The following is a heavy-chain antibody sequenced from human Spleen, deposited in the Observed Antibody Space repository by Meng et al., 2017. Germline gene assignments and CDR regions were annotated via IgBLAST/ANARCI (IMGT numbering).Heavy chain of an antibody. J-gene: IGHJ4*02. Sequence: GESLKISCAASGFTFDHYGMNWVRQAPGKGLEWVSGINWNGVSTNYGDSVKGRFIISRDNAKRSLYLQMNSLRAEDTARYYCARDNGNDGYDYWGQGTVVTVSS. CDR3: ARDNGNDGYDY. CDR2: INWNGVST. V-gene: IGHV3-20*04. D-gene: IGHD1-20*01. CDR1: GFTFDHYG.